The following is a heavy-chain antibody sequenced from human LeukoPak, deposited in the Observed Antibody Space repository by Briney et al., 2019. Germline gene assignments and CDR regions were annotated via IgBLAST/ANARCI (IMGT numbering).Heavy chain of an antibody. Sequence: GGSLRLSCAASGFTFSSYERNWVRQAPGKGLEWVSYISSSGSTIYYADSVKGRFTISRENAKNSLYLQMNSLRAEDTAVYYCAKDDERLAIDYWGQGTLVTVSS. CDR1: GFTFSSYE. D-gene: IGHD1-1*01. J-gene: IGHJ4*02. V-gene: IGHV3-48*03. CDR3: AKDDERLAIDY. CDR2: ISSSGSTI.